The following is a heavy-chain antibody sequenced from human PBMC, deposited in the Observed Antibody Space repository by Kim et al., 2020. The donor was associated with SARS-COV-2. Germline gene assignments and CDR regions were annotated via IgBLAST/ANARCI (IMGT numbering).Heavy chain of an antibody. Sequence: TNSADSVKDRFTVSRDNSKDTLYLQMDSLRVDDTAVYYCTRDVDWVFFHYWGPGTLVTVSS. J-gene: IGHJ4*02. V-gene: IGHV3-74*01. CDR2: T. D-gene: IGHD3-9*01. CDR3: TRDVDWVFFHY.